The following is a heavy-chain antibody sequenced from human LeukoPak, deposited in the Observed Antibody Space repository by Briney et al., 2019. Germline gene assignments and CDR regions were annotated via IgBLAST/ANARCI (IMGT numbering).Heavy chain of an antibody. Sequence: AGGSLRLSCAASGFTFSTYSMNWVRQAPGKGLEWVGRTRNKANSYSTQYAASVKGRFTISRDDSKNSLYLQMNSLETEDTAVYYCTRVLGYSYGPIDYWGQGTLVTVSS. CDR2: TRNKANSYST. J-gene: IGHJ4*02. CDR1: GFTFSTYS. CDR3: TRVLGYSYGPIDY. V-gene: IGHV3-72*01. D-gene: IGHD5-18*01.